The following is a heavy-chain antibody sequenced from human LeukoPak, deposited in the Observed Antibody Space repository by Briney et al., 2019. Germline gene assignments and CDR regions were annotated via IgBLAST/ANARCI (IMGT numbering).Heavy chain of an antibody. CDR1: GYTFTSYD. CDR3: ARAAGGPNWFDP. D-gene: IGHD3-16*01. Sequence: ASAKVSCKASGYTFTSYDINWVRQATGQGLEWMGWMNPNSGNTGYAQKFQGRVTMTRNTSISTAYMELSSLRSEDTAVYYCARAAGGPNWFDPWGQGTLVTVSS. CDR2: MNPNSGNT. V-gene: IGHV1-8*01. J-gene: IGHJ5*02.